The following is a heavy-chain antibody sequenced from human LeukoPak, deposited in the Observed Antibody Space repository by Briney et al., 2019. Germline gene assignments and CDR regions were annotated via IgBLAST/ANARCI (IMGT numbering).Heavy chain of an antibody. J-gene: IGHJ4*02. CDR3: ARDWYHSFDY. CDR2: IKTDGST. D-gene: IGHD1-14*01. V-gene: IGHV3-74*01. Sequence: GGSLRLSCAAPGYTFSSAWMQWVRQAPGKGLMWVSRIKTDGSTDYADSVKGRFTISRDNAKNTLYLQMNSLRVDDTAVYYCARDWYHSFDYWGQGILVTVSS. CDR1: GYTFSSAW.